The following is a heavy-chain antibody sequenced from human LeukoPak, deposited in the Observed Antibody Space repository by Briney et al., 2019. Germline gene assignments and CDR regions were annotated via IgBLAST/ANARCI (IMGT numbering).Heavy chain of an antibody. Sequence: GGSLRLSCAVSGFTFSDCYMSWIRQAPGKGLEWVSYISSSGTYTDYAESVKGRFTISRDNVKNSLYLQMNSLRAEDTALYYCARGGPMREFDYWGQGTLVTFSS. J-gene: IGHJ4*02. CDR3: ARGGPMREFDY. CDR2: ISSSGTYT. D-gene: IGHD3-22*01. CDR1: GFTFSDCY. V-gene: IGHV3-11*05.